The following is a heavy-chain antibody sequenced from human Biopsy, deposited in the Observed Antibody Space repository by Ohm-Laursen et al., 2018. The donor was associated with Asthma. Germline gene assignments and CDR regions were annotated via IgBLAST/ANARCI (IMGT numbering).Heavy chain of an antibody. CDR1: GYTFNSAG. CDR2: ISVYNGNT. Sequence: ASVKASCKTSGYTFNSAGITWVRQAPGQGLEWMGWISVYNGNTKVAQKLQDRVTMITDTSTSTAYMELRSLRSDDMAVYFCARAVDYSHYYGIDVWGQGTTVTVS. D-gene: IGHD3-10*01. J-gene: IGHJ6*02. CDR3: ARAVDYSHYYGIDV. V-gene: IGHV1-18*03.